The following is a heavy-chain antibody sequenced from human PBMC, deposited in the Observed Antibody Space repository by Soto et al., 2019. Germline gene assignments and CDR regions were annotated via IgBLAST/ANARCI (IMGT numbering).Heavy chain of an antibody. Sequence: EVQLLESGGGLVQPGGSLRLSCAASGFTFSSYAMSWVRQAPGKGLEWVSAISGSGGSTYYADSVKGRFTISRDNSKNTLNLQMNSLRAEDTAVYYCAKAPLGYCSGGSCYEDYWGQGTLVTVSS. CDR1: GFTFSSYA. CDR3: AKAPLGYCSGGSCYEDY. D-gene: IGHD2-15*01. J-gene: IGHJ4*02. V-gene: IGHV3-23*01. CDR2: ISGSGGST.